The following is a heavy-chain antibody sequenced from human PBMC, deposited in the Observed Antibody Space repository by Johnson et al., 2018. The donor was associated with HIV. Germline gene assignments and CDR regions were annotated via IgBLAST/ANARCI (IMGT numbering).Heavy chain of an antibody. CDR1: GFSFDDYG. D-gene: IGHD1-26*01. CDR2: IKQDGSEK. Sequence: VQLVESGGRVVRPGGSLTLSCAASGFSFDDYGMTWVRQIAGKGLEWVANIKQDGSEKYYVDSVKGRFTISRDNAKNSLYLQMNSLRAEDTAVYFCASSGSESYYWDLGTNALIIWGQGTMVTVSS. J-gene: IGHJ3*02. V-gene: IGHV3-7*01. CDR3: ASSGSESYYWDLGTNALII.